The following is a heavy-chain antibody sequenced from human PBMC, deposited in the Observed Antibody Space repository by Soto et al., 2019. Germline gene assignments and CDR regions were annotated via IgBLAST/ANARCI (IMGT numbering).Heavy chain of an antibody. CDR3: ARALGILGVDY. CDR2: ISGSGSTT. V-gene: IGHV3-48*03. J-gene: IGHJ4*02. Sequence: PGGSLRLSCEASGFTFSSYELSWVRQAPGKGLEWVSYISGSGSTTYYADSVKGRFTISRDNAKTPLYLQMNSLRAEDTAVYYCARALGILGVDYWGQGALVTVSS. CDR1: GFTFSSYE. D-gene: IGHD1-26*01.